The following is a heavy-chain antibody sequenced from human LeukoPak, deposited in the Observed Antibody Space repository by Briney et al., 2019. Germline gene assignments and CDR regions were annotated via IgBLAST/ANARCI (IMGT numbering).Heavy chain of an antibody. V-gene: IGHV3-23*01. CDR2: ISGSGGST. D-gene: IGHD6-13*01. CDR3: AKDESSSWYNWFDP. J-gene: IGHJ5*02. CDR1: GFTFSSYA. Sequence: GGSLRLSCAASGFTFSSYAMSWVRQAPGKGLEWVSAISGSGGSTYYADSVKGRFTISSDNSKNTLYLQMNSLRAEDTAVYYCAKDESSSWYNWFDPWGQGTLVTVSS.